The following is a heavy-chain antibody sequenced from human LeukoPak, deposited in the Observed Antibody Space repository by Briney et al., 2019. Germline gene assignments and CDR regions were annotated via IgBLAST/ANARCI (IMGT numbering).Heavy chain of an antibody. CDR3: ARGVGPYNWFDP. Sequence: SQTLSLTCTVPGGSISSGSYYWSWIRQPAGRGLEWIVRIYTSGITNYNPSLKSRFTISVDTSKNQFSLELSSVTAADTAVYYWARGVGPYNWFDPWGQGTLVTVSS. V-gene: IGHV4-61*02. CDR2: IYTSGIT. D-gene: IGHD2-15*01. CDR1: GGSISSGSYY. J-gene: IGHJ5*02.